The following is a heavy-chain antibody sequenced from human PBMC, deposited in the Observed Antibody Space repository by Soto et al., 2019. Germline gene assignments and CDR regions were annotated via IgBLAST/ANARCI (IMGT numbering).Heavy chain of an antibody. D-gene: IGHD3-16*02. CDR1: GGSFSGYY. Sequence: SETWSLTYAVYGGSFSGYYWSGIRQPPGKGLEWIGEINHSGSTNYNPSLKSRVTISVDTSKNQCSLKLSSVTAADTAVYYCARFKQAFVWGSYRYEGWLDPWGQGTLVTVSS. CDR2: INHSGST. J-gene: IGHJ5*02. V-gene: IGHV4-34*01. CDR3: ARFKQAFVWGSYRYEGWLDP.